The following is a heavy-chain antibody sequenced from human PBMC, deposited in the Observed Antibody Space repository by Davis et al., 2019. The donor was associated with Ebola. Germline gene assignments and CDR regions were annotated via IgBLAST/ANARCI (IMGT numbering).Heavy chain of an antibody. Sequence: GGSLRLSCAASGFTFSSYEMNWVRQAPGKGLEWVSYISSSGSTIYYADSVKGRFTISRDNAKNSLYLQMNSLRAEDTAVYYCARRGYYYDSRKFDYWGQGTLVTVSS. V-gene: IGHV3-48*03. CDR2: ISSSGSTI. CDR3: ARRGYYYDSRKFDY. D-gene: IGHD3-22*01. J-gene: IGHJ4*02. CDR1: GFTFSSYE.